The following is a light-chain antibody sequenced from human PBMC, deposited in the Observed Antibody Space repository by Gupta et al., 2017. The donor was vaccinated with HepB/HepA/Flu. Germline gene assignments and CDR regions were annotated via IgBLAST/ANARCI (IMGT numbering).Light chain of an antibody. CDR2: KVS. CDR3: MQSTHWPLT. CDR1: QRLVYTDGNTY. V-gene: IGKV2-30*01. J-gene: IGKJ1*01. Sequence: DVVMTPSPLSLSLTHGHPATFSCRSSQRLVYTDGNTYFNWFQQRPGQSPRRLIYKVSNRDSGVPDRFSGSGSVTNFTLKISRVEAEDVGVYYCMQSTHWPLTFGQGTKVEIK.